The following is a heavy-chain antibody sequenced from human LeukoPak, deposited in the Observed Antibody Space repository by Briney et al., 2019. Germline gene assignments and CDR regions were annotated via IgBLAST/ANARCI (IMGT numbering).Heavy chain of an antibody. CDR3: ARGIYDFWSGYDARTAYNWFDP. V-gene: IGHV3-48*01. CDR1: GFTFSSYS. D-gene: IGHD3-3*01. CDR2: ISSSSGTI. J-gene: IGHJ5*02. Sequence: GGSLRLSCAASGFTFSSYSMNWVRQTPGKGLEWVSYISSSSGTIYYADSVKGRFTISRDNAKNSLYLQMNSLRAEDTAVYYCARGIYDFWSGYDARTAYNWFDPWGQGTLVTVSS.